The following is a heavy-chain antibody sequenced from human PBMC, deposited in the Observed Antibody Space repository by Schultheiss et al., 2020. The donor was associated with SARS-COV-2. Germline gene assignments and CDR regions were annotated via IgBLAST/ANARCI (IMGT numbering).Heavy chain of an antibody. V-gene: IGHV3-53*01. CDR2: ISGSGGST. D-gene: IGHD2-15*01. CDR3: ARGYCSGGSCPAEYFQH. CDR1: GFTVSSNY. J-gene: IGHJ1*01. Sequence: GESLKISCAASGFTVSSNYMSWVRQAPGKGLEWVSAISGSGGSTYYADSVKGRFTISRDNAKNSLYLQMNSLRAEDTAVYYCARGYCSGGSCPAEYFQHWGQGTLVTVSS.